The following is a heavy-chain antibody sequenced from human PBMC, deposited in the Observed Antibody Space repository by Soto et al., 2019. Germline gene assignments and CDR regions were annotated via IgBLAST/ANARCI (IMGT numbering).Heavy chain of an antibody. D-gene: IGHD6-6*01. J-gene: IGHJ6*02. CDR2: IIPIFGTA. Sequence: QVQLVQSGAEVKKPGSSVKVSCKASGGTFSSYAISWVRQAPGQGLEWMGGIIPIFGTANYAQKFQGRVTITADESTSTAYMDLSSPRSEDTAVYYCARVSAARPGRRYYDGMDVWGQGTTVTVSS. CDR3: ARVSAARPGRRYYDGMDV. CDR1: GGTFSSYA. V-gene: IGHV1-69*01.